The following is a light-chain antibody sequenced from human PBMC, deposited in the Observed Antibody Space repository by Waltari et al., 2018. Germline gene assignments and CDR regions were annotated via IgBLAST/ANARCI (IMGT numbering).Light chain of an antibody. J-gene: IGLJ3*02. Sequence: QSALTQPPSASGSLRQSVPISRTGTSNNVGGYNYVSWYQQHPGKAPRLMIYEVYNRPSGVPDRFSGSKSGNTASLTVSGLQADDEADYYCSSYAGSENVVFGGGTKLTVL. CDR3: SSYAGSENVV. CDR2: EVY. CDR1: SNNVGGYNY. V-gene: IGLV2-8*01.